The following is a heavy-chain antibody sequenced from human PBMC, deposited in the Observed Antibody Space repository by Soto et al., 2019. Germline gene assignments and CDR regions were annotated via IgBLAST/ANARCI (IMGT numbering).Heavy chain of an antibody. Sequence: LRLSCAASGFTFSSYGMHWVRQAPGKRLERVAVIWYDGSNKYYADSVKGRFTISRDNSKNTLYLQMNSLRAEDTAVYYCARDDCDSSGYYSVEYFQHWAKATLFTVSS. D-gene: IGHD3-22*01. CDR2: IWYDGSNK. V-gene: IGHV3-33*01. J-gene: IGHJ1*01. CDR1: GFTFSSYG. CDR3: ARDDCDSSGYYSVEYFQH.